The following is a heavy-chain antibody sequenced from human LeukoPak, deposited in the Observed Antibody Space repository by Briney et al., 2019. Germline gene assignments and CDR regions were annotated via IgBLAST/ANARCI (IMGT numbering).Heavy chain of an antibody. CDR2: IKQDGSEK. CDR1: GFSFSNYW. CDR3: TSNHYYASETSETSYNPFDY. Sequence: PGGSLRLSCAASGFSFSNYWMSWVRQAPGKGLEWVANIKQDGSEKYYADTVQGRFTISRDNAKNSLYLQMNSLRAEDTAMYYCTSNHYYASETSETSYNPFDYWGQGTLVTVSS. D-gene: IGHD3-10*01. V-gene: IGHV3-7*01. J-gene: IGHJ4*02.